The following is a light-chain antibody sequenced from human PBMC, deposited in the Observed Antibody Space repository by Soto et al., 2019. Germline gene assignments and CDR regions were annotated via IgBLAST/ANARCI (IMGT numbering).Light chain of an antibody. Sequence: DIQMTQSPSSLSASVGDRVTITCRASQSISTYFTWYQQKPGKAPNLLIYDASTLQSGVPSRFSGSGSGTEFTLTISSLQPDDFATYYCLQHNRYPWTFGQGTTVDIK. CDR1: QSISTY. V-gene: IGKV1-17*01. CDR2: DAS. J-gene: IGKJ1*01. CDR3: LQHNRYPWT.